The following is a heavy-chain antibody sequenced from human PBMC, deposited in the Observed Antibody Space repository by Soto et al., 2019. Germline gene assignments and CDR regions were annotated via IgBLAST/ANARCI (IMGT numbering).Heavy chain of an antibody. CDR2: IYYSGST. V-gene: IGHV4-59*08. J-gene: IGHJ6*03. D-gene: IGHD3-10*01. CDR3: ARLVWFGEFGYYYYYMDV. CDR1: GGSISSYY. Sequence: SETLSLTCTVSGGSISSYYWSWIRQPPGKGLEWIGYIYYSGSTNYNPSLKSRVTISVDTSKNQFSLKLSSVTAADTAVYYCARLVWFGEFGYYYYYMDVWGQGTTVTVSS.